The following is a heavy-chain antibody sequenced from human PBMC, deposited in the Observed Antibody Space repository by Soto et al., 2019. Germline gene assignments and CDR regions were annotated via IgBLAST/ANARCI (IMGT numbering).Heavy chain of an antibody. Sequence: GGSLRLSCAASGFTFSSYGMHWVRQAPGKGLEWVAVISYDGSNKYYADSVKGRFTISRDNSKNTLYLQMNSLRAEDTAVYYCAKDQRSIAARPTALDYWGQGTLVTVSS. J-gene: IGHJ4*02. CDR1: GFTFSSYG. CDR2: ISYDGSNK. V-gene: IGHV3-30*18. CDR3: AKDQRSIAARPTALDY. D-gene: IGHD6-6*01.